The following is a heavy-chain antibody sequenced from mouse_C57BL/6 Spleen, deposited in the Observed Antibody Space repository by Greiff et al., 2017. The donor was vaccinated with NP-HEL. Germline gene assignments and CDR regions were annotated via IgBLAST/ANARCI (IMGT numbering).Heavy chain of an antibody. CDR1: GFTFSDYG. CDR2: ISSGSSTI. V-gene: IGHV5-17*01. J-gene: IGHJ2*01. D-gene: IGHD1-1*01. CDR3: ATPYYGSPFYFDY. Sequence: EVPGVESGGGLVKPGGSLKLSCAASGFTFSDYGMHWVRQAPEKGLEWVAYISSGSSTIYYADTVKGRFTIARDNAKYTLFLQMTSLRSEATAMYYCATPYYGSPFYFDYWGQGTTLTVSS.